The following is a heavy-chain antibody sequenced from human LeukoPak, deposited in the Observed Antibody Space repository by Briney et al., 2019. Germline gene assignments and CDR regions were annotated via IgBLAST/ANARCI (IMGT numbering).Heavy chain of an antibody. J-gene: IGHJ3*02. CDR1: GGSISSGGYS. D-gene: IGHD4-23*01. CDR3: ARVPHDYGGNHDAFDI. CDR2: IYQSGST. Sequence: PSQTLSLTCAVSGGSISSGGYSWSWIRQPPGKGLEWIGYIYQSGSTYYNPSLKSRVTISVDRYKNQFSLKMSSVTAADTDVYYCARVPHDYGGNHDAFDIWGQGTMVTVSS. V-gene: IGHV4-30-2*01.